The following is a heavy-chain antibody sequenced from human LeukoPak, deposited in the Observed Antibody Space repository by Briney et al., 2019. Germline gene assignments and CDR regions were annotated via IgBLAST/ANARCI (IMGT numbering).Heavy chain of an antibody. D-gene: IGHD1-20*01. V-gene: IGHV1-69*05. CDR3: ARDNWNGGFDP. CDR2: IIPIFGTA. CDR1: GGTFSSYA. Sequence: GASVKVSCKASGGTFSSYAISWVRQAPGQGLEWMGRIIPIFGTANYAQKFQGRVTITTDESTSTAYMELSSLRSEDTAVYYCARDNWNGGFDPWGQGTLVTVSS. J-gene: IGHJ5*02.